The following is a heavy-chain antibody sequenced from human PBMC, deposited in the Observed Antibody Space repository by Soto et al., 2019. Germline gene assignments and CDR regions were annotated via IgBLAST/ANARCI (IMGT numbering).Heavy chain of an antibody. CDR1: GGTFSSYA. J-gene: IGHJ6*02. D-gene: IGHD1-20*01. CDR3: ARVPGYNWNYYGMDV. CDR2: IIPIFGTA. V-gene: IGHV1-69*13. Sequence: RASVKVSCKASGGTFSSYAISWVRQAPGQGLEWMGGIIPIFGTANYAQKFQGRVTITADESTSTAYMELSSLRSEDTAVYYCARVPGYNWNYYGMDVWGQGTTVTVSS.